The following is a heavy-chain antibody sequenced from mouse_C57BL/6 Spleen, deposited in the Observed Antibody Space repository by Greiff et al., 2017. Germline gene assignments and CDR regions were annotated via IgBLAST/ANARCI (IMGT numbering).Heavy chain of an antibody. V-gene: IGHV5-17*01. J-gene: IGHJ3*01. Sequence: EVQGVEPGGGLVKPGGSLKLSCAASGFTFSDYGMHWVRQAPEKGLEWVAYISSGSSTIYYADTVKGRFTISRDNANNTLFLQLTSLRSEDTAMYYCASGETWFAYWGQGTLVTVSA. CDR2: ISSGSSTI. CDR3: ASGETWFAY. CDR1: GFTFSDYG.